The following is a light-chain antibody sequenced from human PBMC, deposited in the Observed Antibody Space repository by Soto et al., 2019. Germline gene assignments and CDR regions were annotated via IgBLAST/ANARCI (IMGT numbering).Light chain of an antibody. J-gene: IGKJ4*02. CDR2: DSS. V-gene: IGKV1-27*01. CDR1: QGIGNY. CDR3: KTYCTAGET. Sequence: DIQMTQSPSSLSASVGDRVTITCRASQGIGNYLAWYQQKPGKCPKNLIYDSSTLQSAVPSRFSGSGCGTDFTLTISTLQPDEVATSCCKTYCTAGETFGRGPTVHIK.